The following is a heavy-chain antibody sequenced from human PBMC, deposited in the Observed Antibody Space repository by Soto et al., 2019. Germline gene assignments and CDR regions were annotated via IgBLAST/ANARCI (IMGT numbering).Heavy chain of an antibody. D-gene: IGHD5-12*01. J-gene: IGHJ4*02. CDR2: IPGSGAST. CDR1: GFTFTTYT. CDR3: AKSSAATISVGYDY. Sequence: EVQLLESGGGLVQPGGSLRLSCAASGFTFTTYTMSWVRQAPGKGLEWVSAIPGSGASTYYADSVKGRFTISRDNAKHTLYLPMNSLRAAATALYYCAKSSAATISVGYDYWGQVTLVTVSS. V-gene: IGHV3-23*01.